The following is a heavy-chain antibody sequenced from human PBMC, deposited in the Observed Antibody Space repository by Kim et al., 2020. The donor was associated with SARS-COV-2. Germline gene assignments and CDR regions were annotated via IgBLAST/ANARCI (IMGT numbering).Heavy chain of an antibody. Sequence: GGSLRLSCAASGFTFSSYGMHWVRQAPGKGLEWVAVISYDGSNKYYADSVKGRFTISRDNSKNTLYLQMNSLRAEDTAVYYCAKDRTIYCSSTSCYIPGYWGQGTLVTVSS. CDR2: ISYDGSNK. J-gene: IGHJ4*02. CDR1: GFTFSSYG. D-gene: IGHD2-2*02. CDR3: AKDRTIYCSSTSCYIPGY. V-gene: IGHV3-30*18.